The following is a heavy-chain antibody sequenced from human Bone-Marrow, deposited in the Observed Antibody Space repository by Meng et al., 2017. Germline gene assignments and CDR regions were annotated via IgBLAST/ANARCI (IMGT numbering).Heavy chain of an antibody. J-gene: IGHJ6*02. CDR1: GYSITGSYN. CDR3: AGGAVVTLIFYHAMDV. CDR2: IYQSGST. V-gene: IGHV4-38-2*01. D-gene: IGHD2-21*02. Sequence: GSLRLSCAVSGYSITGSYNWGWIRQSPGKVLEWIGSIYQSGSTYYNPSLKSRVTMSADTSKNQFSLKLTSVTAADTAVYYCAGGAVVTLIFYHAMDVWGQGTTVTVSS.